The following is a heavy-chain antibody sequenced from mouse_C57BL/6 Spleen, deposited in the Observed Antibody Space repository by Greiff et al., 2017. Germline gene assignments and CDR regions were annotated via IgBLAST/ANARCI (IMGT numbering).Heavy chain of an antibody. CDR1: GFTFSDYG. CDR3: ARQGYYGSSFPWFAD. CDR2: ISSGSSTI. J-gene: IGHJ3*01. V-gene: IGHV5-17*01. D-gene: IGHD1-1*01. Sequence: EVKVVESGGGLVKPGGSLKLSCAASGFTFSDYGMHWVRQAPEKGLEWVAYISSGSSTIYYADTVKGRFTIARDNAKNTLFLQMTSLRSEDTAMYYCARQGYYGSSFPWFADWGQGTLVTVSA.